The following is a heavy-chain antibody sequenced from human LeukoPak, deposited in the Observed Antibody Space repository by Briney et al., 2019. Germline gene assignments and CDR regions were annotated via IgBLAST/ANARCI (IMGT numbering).Heavy chain of an antibody. Sequence: PSETLSLTCTVSGGSISSYYWSWIRQPPGKGLEWIGYIYYSGSTNYNPSLKSRVTISVDTSKNQFSLKLSSVTAADTAVYYCAARGRGVTYFDYWGQGTLVTVSS. J-gene: IGHJ4*02. CDR3: AARGRGVTYFDY. CDR1: GGSISSYY. CDR2: IYYSGST. D-gene: IGHD3-10*01. V-gene: IGHV4-59*08.